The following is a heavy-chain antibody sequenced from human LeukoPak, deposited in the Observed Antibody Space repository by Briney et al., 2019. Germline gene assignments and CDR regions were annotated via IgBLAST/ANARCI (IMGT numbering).Heavy chain of an antibody. CDR3: AKTRGAMTSKTSCFDY. V-gene: IGHV3-23*01. D-gene: IGHD2-2*01. CDR1: GFTFSSYA. J-gene: IGHJ4*02. Sequence: GGSLRLSCAASGFTFSSYAMSWVRQAPGKGLEWVSAIIGSGGSTYYADSVKGRFTISRDNSKNTLYLQMNSLRAEDTAVYYCAKTRGAMTSKTSCFDYWGQGTLVTVSS. CDR2: IIGSGGST.